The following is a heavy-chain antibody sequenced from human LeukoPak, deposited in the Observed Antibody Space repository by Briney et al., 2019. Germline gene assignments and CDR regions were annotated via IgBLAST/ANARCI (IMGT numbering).Heavy chain of an antibody. Sequence: PGGSLRLSCAASGFTFSTYAMHWVRQAPGKGLEYVSAISSNGGNTYHANSVRGRFTISRGNSKNTLYLQMNSLRAEDTAVYYCANALITMIVADYGMDVWGQGTTVTVSS. J-gene: IGHJ6*02. V-gene: IGHV3-64*01. D-gene: IGHD3-22*01. CDR2: ISSNGGNT. CDR1: GFTFSTYA. CDR3: ANALITMIVADYGMDV.